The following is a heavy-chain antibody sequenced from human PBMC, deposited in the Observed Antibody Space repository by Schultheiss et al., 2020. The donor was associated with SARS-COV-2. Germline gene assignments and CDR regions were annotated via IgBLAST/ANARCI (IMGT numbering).Heavy chain of an antibody. CDR2: IYADGRT. CDR3: ARVWELAHDY. D-gene: IGHD1-1*01. V-gene: IGHV3-53*01. CDR1: GFTFSDHY. Sequence: GGSLRLSCAASGFTFSDHYMDWVRQVPGKGLEWISVIYADGRTYYGHSVKGRFTFSRDNSRSTLYLQMNSLRAEDTAVYYCARVWELAHDYWGQGTLVTVSS. J-gene: IGHJ4*02.